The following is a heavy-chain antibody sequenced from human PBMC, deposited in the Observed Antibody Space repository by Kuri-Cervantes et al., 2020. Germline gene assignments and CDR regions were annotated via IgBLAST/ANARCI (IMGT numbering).Heavy chain of an antibody. CDR1: GFTFSGYN. V-gene: IGHV3-21*04. CDR3: AKDRPIVVVPAAAAASYFDY. J-gene: IGHJ4*02. Sequence: GESLKISCAASGFTFSGYNMNWVRQAPGKGLEWVSSISSSSSYIYYADSLKGRSTISRDSAKNSLYLQMNSLRAEDTAVYYCAKDRPIVVVPAAAAASYFDYWGQGTLVTVSS. D-gene: IGHD2-2*01. CDR2: ISSSSSYI.